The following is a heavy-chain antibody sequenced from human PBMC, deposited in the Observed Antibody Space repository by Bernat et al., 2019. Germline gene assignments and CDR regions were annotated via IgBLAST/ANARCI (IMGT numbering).Heavy chain of an antibody. D-gene: IGHD3-22*01. CDR2: ISGSGGST. CDR1: GFTFSRYA. V-gene: IGHV3-23*01. Sequence: EVQLLESGGGLVQPGGSLRISCAASGFTFSRYAMSWVRQAPGKGLEWVSAISGSGGSTNDGDSVKGGFTISRDNSKNTLYLHMNSLRAEDTAEYYCAKEKHSNTYYYVVDFDYWGQGTLVTVSS. J-gene: IGHJ4*02. CDR3: AKEKHSNTYYYVVDFDY.